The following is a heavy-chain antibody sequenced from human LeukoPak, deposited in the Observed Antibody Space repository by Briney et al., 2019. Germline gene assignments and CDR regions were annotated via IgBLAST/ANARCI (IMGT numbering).Heavy chain of an antibody. Sequence: SETRSLTGTVPGGSISSYYWRGIRQPPGKGRGWIGYIYASGSTDYNSSLKSRVTLSVDTSNKQSSQKLSSVTAADTAVYYCASQSGSGWYYFDYWGQGTLVTVSS. V-gene: IGHV4-4*09. CDR3: ASQSGSGWYYFDY. D-gene: IGHD6-19*01. J-gene: IGHJ4*02. CDR2: IYASGST. CDR1: GGSISSYY.